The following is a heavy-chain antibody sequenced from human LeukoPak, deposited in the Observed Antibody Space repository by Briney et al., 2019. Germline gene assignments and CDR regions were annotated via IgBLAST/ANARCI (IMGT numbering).Heavy chain of an antibody. J-gene: IGHJ4*02. V-gene: IGHV4-34*01. CDR3: ARGTDPHSSGWSYFDY. CDR1: GGSFSGYY. Sequence: SETLSLTCAVYGGSFSGYYWSWIRQPPGKGLEWIGEINHSGSTNYNPSLKSRVTISVDTSKNQFSLKLSSVTAADTAVYYCARGTDPHSSGWSYFDYWGQGTLVTVSS. D-gene: IGHD6-19*01. CDR2: INHSGST.